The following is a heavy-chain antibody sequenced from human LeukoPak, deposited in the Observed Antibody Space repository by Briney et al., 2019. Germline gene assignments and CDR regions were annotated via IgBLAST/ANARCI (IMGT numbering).Heavy chain of an antibody. CDR3: TRDYRTGFDY. J-gene: IGHJ4*02. CDR2: ISTYNGNT. D-gene: IGHD7-27*01. V-gene: IGHV1-18*01. Sequence: ASVKVSCKASGGTFSSYAISWVRQAPGQGLEWLGWISTYNGNTHYAQKLQGRVTMTTDTSTTTAYMELRSLRSDDTAVYYCTRDYRTGFDYWGQGTLVTVSS. CDR1: GGTFSSYA.